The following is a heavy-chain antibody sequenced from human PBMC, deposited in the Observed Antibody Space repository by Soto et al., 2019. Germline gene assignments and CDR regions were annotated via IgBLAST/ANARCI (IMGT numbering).Heavy chain of an antibody. CDR1: GYTFTSYY. J-gene: IGHJ1*01. Sequence: QVQLVQSGAEVKKPGASVKVSCKASGYTFTSYYMHWVRQVPGQGLEWMGIINPSGGSTSYAQKFQGRVTMTRDTSTSTVYMELSSLRSEDTAVYYCARGYYDSSGYFPAEYFQHWGQGTLVTVSS. CDR3: ARGYYDSSGYFPAEYFQH. CDR2: INPSGGST. V-gene: IGHV1-46*01. D-gene: IGHD3-22*01.